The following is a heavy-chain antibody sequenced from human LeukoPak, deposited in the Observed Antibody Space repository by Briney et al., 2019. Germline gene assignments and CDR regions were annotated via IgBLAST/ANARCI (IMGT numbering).Heavy chain of an antibody. D-gene: IGHD5-12*01. CDR2: TYYRSKWCN. J-gene: IGHJ4*02. CDR1: GDSVSSNIAA. V-gene: IGHV6-1*01. Sequence: SQTLSLTCDISGDSVSSNIAAWNWLRQSPSRGLEWLGRTYYRSKWCNDYEASVKGRISINPDTSKNQFSLHLNSVTPEDTAVYYCARGGGYGRLGECWGQGTLVTVSS. CDR3: ARGGGYGRLGEC.